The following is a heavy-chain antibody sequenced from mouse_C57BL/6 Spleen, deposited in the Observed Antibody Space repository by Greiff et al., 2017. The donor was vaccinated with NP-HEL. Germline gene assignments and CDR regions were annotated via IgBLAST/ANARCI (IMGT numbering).Heavy chain of an antibody. V-gene: IGHV1-82*01. J-gene: IGHJ2*01. CDR3: AREGEGNYFDD. Sequence: QVQLQQSGPELVKPGASVKISCKASGYAFSSSWMNWVKQRPGKGLEWIGRIYPGGGDTNYNGKFKGKATLTADKSSSTAYMQLSRLTSEDSAGYFCAREGEGNYFDDWGQGTTLTVSS. CDR2: IYPGGGDT. CDR1: GYAFSSSW.